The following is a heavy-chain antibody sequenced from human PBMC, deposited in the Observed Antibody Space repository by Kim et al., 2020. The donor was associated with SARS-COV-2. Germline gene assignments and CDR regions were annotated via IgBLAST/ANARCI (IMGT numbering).Heavy chain of an antibody. Sequence: GESLKISCKGSGYSFTSYWISWVRQMPGKGLEWMGRIDPSDSYTNYSPSFQGHVTISADRSISTAYLQWSSLKASDTAMYYCARHSGSYYNGNWFDPWGQGTLVTVSS. J-gene: IGHJ5*02. CDR3: ARHSGSYYNGNWFDP. CDR1: GYSFTSYW. D-gene: IGHD3-10*01. V-gene: IGHV5-10-1*01. CDR2: IDPSDSYT.